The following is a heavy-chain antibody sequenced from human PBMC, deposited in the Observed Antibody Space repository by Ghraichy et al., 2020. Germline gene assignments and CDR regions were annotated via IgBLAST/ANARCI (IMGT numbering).Heavy chain of an antibody. D-gene: IGHD3-22*01. Sequence: SETLSLTCTVSGGSISSGDYYWSWIRQPPGKGLEWIGYIDYSGSTYYNPSLKSRVTISVDTSKNQFSLKLSSVTAADTAVYYCARLTYYYDSSGSIADAFDIWGQGTMVTVSS. CDR2: IDYSGST. CDR3: ARLTYYYDSSGSIADAFDI. V-gene: IGHV4-30-4*01. J-gene: IGHJ3*02. CDR1: GGSISSGDYY.